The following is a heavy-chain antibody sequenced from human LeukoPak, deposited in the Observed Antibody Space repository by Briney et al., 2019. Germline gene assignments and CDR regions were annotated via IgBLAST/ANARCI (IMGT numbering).Heavy chain of an antibody. Sequence: GGSLRLSCAASGFTFSSYTMNWVRQAPGKGLEWISYISTSRSAIYYADSVKGRFTISGDSAKSSVYLQMNSLRDEDTAVYYCARDNRYSFDYWGQGTLVTVSS. CDR2: ISTSRSAI. D-gene: IGHD1-1*01. CDR3: ARDNRYSFDY. CDR1: GFTFSSYT. J-gene: IGHJ4*02. V-gene: IGHV3-48*02.